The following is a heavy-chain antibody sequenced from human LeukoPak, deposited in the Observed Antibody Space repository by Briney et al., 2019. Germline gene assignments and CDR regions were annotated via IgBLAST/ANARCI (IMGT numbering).Heavy chain of an antibody. Sequence: SETLSLTCTVSGRSISSSSYYWGWIRQPPGKGLEWIGTIYYSGSTSYNPSLKSRVTISVDTSKNQFSLKLSSVTAADTAVYYCARQGSGNYLSPVNYWGQGTLVTVSS. D-gene: IGHD1-26*01. CDR2: IYYSGST. J-gene: IGHJ4*02. V-gene: IGHV4-39*01. CDR3: ARQGSGNYLSPVNY. CDR1: GRSISSSSYY.